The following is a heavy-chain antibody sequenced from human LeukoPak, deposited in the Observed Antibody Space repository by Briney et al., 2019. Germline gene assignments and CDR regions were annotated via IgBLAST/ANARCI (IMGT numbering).Heavy chain of an antibody. Sequence: ASVKVSCKASGGTFSSYAISWVRQAPGQGLEWMGGIIPILGTANYAQKFQGRVTITTDESTSTAYMELSSLRSEDTAVYSCARLAARPGDLFDYWGQGTLVTVSS. D-gene: IGHD6-6*01. CDR1: GGTFSSYA. V-gene: IGHV1-69*05. CDR2: IIPILGTA. J-gene: IGHJ4*02. CDR3: ARLAARPGDLFDY.